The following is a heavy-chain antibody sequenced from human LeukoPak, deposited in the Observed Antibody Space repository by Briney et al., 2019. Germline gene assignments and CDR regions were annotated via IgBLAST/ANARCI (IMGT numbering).Heavy chain of an antibody. Sequence: ASVTVSFTASGYTFTIYGISWVRQAPGQGLEWMGWISTYNGNTNYAQKLQGRVTMTTDTSASTAYMELRSLRSDDTAVYYCASRGVVTATTGYFDYWGQGTLVTVSS. CDR2: ISTYNGNT. J-gene: IGHJ4*02. D-gene: IGHD2-21*02. V-gene: IGHV1-18*01. CDR1: GYTFTIYG. CDR3: ASRGVVTATTGYFDY.